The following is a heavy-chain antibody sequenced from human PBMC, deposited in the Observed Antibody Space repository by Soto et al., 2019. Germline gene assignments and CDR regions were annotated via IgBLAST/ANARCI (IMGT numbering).Heavy chain of an antibody. Sequence: GGSVRLSCAASGFTFSRYVMHWVRQGPGKGLEWVADMWSDGSNRYYADSVKGRFTISRDNSKNTLYLQMNSLRAEDTAVYYCARDRDDAGDAGYWGQGTLVTVSS. CDR1: GFTFSRYV. D-gene: IGHD2-21*02. V-gene: IGHV3-33*01. J-gene: IGHJ4*02. CDR2: MWSDGSNR. CDR3: ARDRDDAGDAGY.